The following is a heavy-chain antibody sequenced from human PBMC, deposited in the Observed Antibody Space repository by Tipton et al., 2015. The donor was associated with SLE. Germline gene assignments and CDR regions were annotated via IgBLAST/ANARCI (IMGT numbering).Heavy chain of an antibody. D-gene: IGHD3-22*01. CDR1: GFSFNIYG. CDR2: IPYTGNKK. CDR3: AKDRRYDTSWFFDL. Sequence: SLRLSCAASGFSFNIYGMNWVRQAPGKGLEWVAHIPYTGNKKYFADSVKGRFTISRDNSKSTLYLQMNSLRVEDTAVYYCAKDRRYDTSWFFDLWGRGTLVTVSS. J-gene: IGHJ2*01. V-gene: IGHV3-30*19.